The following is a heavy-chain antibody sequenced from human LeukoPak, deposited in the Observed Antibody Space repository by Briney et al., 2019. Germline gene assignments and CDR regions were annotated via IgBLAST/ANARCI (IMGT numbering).Heavy chain of an antibody. D-gene: IGHD6-13*01. CDR3: ARDISSWEKGVVDY. J-gene: IGHJ4*02. V-gene: IGHV3-21*03. CDR2: ISSGSTYI. Sequence: GGSLRLSCAASGLIFTSYAMSWVRQAPGKGLEWVSSISSGSTYIYYADSVKGRFTISRDNAKNSLSLQMNSLRAEDTAVYYCARDISSWEKGVVDYWGQGTLVTVAS. CDR1: GLIFTSYA.